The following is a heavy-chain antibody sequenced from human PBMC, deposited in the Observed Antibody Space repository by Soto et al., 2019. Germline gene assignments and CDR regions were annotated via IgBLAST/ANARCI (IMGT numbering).Heavy chain of an antibody. CDR2: IYYSGST. CDR3: VRDNGYSYGYTLDH. V-gene: IGHV4-59*01. D-gene: IGHD5-18*01. Sequence: SETLSLTCTVSGGSISSYYWSWIRQPPGKGLEWIGYIYYSGSTNYNPSLKSRVTISVDTSKNQFSLKLSSVTAADTAVYYCVRDNGYSYGYTLDHWGQRTLVTVSS. CDR1: GGSISSYY. J-gene: IGHJ4*02.